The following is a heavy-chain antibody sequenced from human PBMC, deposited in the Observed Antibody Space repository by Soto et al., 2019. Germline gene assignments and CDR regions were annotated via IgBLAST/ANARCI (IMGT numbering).Heavy chain of an antibody. CDR3: TKRLSDVSKPRPWLDP. CDR1: GYSFTIYW. D-gene: IGHD6-25*01. CDR2: IDPSDSYT. V-gene: IGHV5-10-1*01. J-gene: IGHJ5*02. Sequence: GESLKICCKSSGYSFTIYWISWGRQMPGKGLEWMGRIDPSDSYTNYSPSFQGHVTISVDRSISTVYLHWNSLKASDTDMYYCTKRLSDVSKPRPWLDPWGQGTLVTVSS.